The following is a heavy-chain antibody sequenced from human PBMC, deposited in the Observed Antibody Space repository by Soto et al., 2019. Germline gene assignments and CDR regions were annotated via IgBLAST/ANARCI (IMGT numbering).Heavy chain of an antibody. CDR3: AKDVYGDYWIDY. J-gene: IGHJ4*02. D-gene: IGHD4-17*01. CDR2: ISYDGSNK. Sequence: PGGSLRLSCAASGFTFSSYGMHWVRQAPGKGLEWVAVISYDGSNKYYADSVKGRFTISRDNSKNTLYLQMNSLRAEDTAVYYWAKDVYGDYWIDYWGQGTLVTVSS. CDR1: GFTFSSYG. V-gene: IGHV3-30*18.